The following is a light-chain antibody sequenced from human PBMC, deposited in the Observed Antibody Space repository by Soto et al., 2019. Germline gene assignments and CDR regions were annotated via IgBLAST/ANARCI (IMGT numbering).Light chain of an antibody. J-gene: IGLJ2*01. Sequence: QLVLTQSPSASASLGASVKLTCTLSSGHSSYAIAWHQQQPEKGPRYLMKLNSDGSHSKGDGIPDRFSGSSSGAERYLTISSLQSEDEADYYRQTRGSGILFGGGTKLTVL. CDR3: QTRGSGIL. V-gene: IGLV4-69*01. CDR1: SGHSSYA. CDR2: LNSDGSH.